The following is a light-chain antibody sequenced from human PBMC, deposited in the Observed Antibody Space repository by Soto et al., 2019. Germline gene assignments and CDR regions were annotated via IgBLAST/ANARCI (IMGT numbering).Light chain of an antibody. CDR1: QDITND. Sequence: DIQMTQSPSSLSASVGDRVTITCQASQDITNDLNWYQQKPGKAPKVLIYEASNLKTGVPSRFSGSGSGTDFTFTISSLQPEDIATYFCQQYDNLPFTFGPGTKVDI. CDR3: QQYDNLPFT. V-gene: IGKV1-33*01. J-gene: IGKJ3*01. CDR2: EAS.